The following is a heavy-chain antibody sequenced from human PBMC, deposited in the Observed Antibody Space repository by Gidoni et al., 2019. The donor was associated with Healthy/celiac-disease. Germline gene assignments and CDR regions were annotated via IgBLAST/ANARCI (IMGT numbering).Heavy chain of an antibody. J-gene: IGHJ4*02. CDR1: GLTFISYA. CDR2: ISGSGGCT. Sequence: EVQLFESCGGLVQPWGSPRLSCAAPGLTFISYAMSRVRQAPGKWLEWVSAISGSGGCTYYADSVKGRFTISRDNSKNTLYLQMNSLRAEDTAVYYCAKDHPSLRGWLRTRLFDYWGQGTLVTVSS. V-gene: IGHV3-23*01. CDR3: AKDHPSLRGWLRTRLFDY. D-gene: IGHD5-12*01.